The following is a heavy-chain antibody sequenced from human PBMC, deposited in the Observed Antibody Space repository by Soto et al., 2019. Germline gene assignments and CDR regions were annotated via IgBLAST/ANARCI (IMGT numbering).Heavy chain of an antibody. Sequence: QVQLVESGGGVVQPGRSLRLSCAASGFTFTNYPMHWVRQAPGKGLECVAVVSHDGINTYYADSVKGLFTISRDNSKNTLYLQLNSLRTEDTAVFYCAREKTVGGIRLDNWGQGTLVTVSS. CDR1: GFTFTNYP. CDR3: AREKTVGGIRLDN. J-gene: IGHJ4*02. CDR2: VSHDGINT. V-gene: IGHV3-30-3*01. D-gene: IGHD1-26*01.